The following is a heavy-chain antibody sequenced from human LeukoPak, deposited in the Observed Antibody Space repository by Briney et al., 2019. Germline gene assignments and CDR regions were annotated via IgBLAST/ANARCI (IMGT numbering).Heavy chain of an antibody. D-gene: IGHD5-18*01. V-gene: IGHV4-31*03. CDR3: ASTGYSYGLDY. CDR2: IYYSGST. Sequence: PSETLSLTCTVPGGSISSGGYYWSWIRQHPGKGLEWIGYIYYSGSTYYNPSLKSRVTISVDTSKNQFSLKLSSVTAADTAVYYCASTGYSYGLDYWGQGTLVTVSS. J-gene: IGHJ4*02. CDR1: GGSISSGGYY.